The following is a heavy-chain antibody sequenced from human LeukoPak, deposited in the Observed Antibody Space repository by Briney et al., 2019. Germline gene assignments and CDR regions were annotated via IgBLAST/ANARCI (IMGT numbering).Heavy chain of an antibody. CDR2: ISNSENT. J-gene: IGHJ2*01. D-gene: IGHD6-19*01. CDR3: ARFHSGPSGWYVLWYFDP. V-gene: IGHV4-4*09. CDR1: GGSVSSYY. Sequence: SETLSLTCTVSGGSVSSYYWSWIRQPPGKGLEWIGYISNSENTKYNSSLESRVTISVDTSKNQFFLKLSSVTAADTAVYYCARFHSGPSGWYVLWYFDPWGRGTLVTVSS.